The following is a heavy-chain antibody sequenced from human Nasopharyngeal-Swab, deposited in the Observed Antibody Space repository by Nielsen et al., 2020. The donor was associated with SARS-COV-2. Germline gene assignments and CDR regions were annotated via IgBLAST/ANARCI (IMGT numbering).Heavy chain of an antibody. CDR2: INTNTGNP. V-gene: IGHV7-4-1*02. D-gene: IGHD2-2*01. CDR1: GYTFTSYA. Sequence: ASVKVSCKASGYTFTSYAMNWVRQAPGQGLEWMGWINTNTGNPTYAQGFTGRFVFSLDTSVSTAYLQISSLKAEDTAVYYCARDLSPQYCSSTSCYAGYYYYYYMDVWGKGTTVTVSS. J-gene: IGHJ6*03. CDR3: ARDLSPQYCSSTSCYAGYYYYYYMDV.